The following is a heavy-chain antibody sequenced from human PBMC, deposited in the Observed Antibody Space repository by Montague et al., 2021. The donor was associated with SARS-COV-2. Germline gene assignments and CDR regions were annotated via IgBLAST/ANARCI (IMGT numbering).Heavy chain of an antibody. CDR1: GGSISGYY. Sequence: SKTLSLTCTVSGGSISGYYWTWIRQPPGKGLEWIGYIFYNGDTNYNPSLKSRVSISVDTSKNQFSLKLIAVTAADTAVYFCATHRQHHNHWGQGAMVAVSS. J-gene: IGHJ5*02. CDR2: IFYNGDT. D-gene: IGHD6-13*01. V-gene: IGHV4-59*08. CDR3: ATHRQHHNH.